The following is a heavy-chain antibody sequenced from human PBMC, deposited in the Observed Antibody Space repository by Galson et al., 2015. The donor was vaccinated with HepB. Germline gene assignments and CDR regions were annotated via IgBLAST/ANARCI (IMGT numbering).Heavy chain of an antibody. D-gene: IGHD4-17*01. Sequence: SVTVSCKASGYTFTSYYMHWVRQAPGQGLEWMGIINPSGGSTIYAQKFQGRVTMTEDTSTDTAYMELSSLRSEDTAVYYCATGMTTVTSFDYWGQGTLVTVSS. V-gene: IGHV1-46*01. CDR1: GYTFTSYY. CDR2: INPSGGST. CDR3: ATGMTTVTSFDY. J-gene: IGHJ4*02.